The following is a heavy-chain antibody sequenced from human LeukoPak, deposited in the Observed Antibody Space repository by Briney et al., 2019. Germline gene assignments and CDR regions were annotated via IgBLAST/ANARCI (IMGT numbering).Heavy chain of an antibody. CDR3: ARGGPILRRRYNWFDP. D-gene: IGHD3-16*01. CDR1: GGSLSGYY. J-gene: IGHJ5*02. V-gene: IGHV4-34*01. Sequence: SETLSLTCAVYGGSLSGYYWSWIRQPPGKGLEWIGEINHSGSTNYNPSLKSRVTISVDTSKNQFSLKLSSVTAADTAVYYCARGGPILRRRYNWFDPWGQGTLVTVSS. CDR2: INHSGST.